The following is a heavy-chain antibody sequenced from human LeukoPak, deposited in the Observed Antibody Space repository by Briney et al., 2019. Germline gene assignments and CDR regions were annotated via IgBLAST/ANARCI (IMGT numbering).Heavy chain of an antibody. CDR2: FTGSGVST. CDR1: GFTFSNYA. CDR3: AKGGPRSSFDY. J-gene: IGHJ4*02. Sequence: QPGGSLRLSCAASGFTFSNYAMSWVRQAPGQGLDWVSGFTGSGVSTYYADSVKGRFSVSRDNTKNTLYMHMNSLRVEDTAVYYCAKGGPRSSFDYWGQGTLVTVSS. D-gene: IGHD6-6*01. V-gene: IGHV3-23*01.